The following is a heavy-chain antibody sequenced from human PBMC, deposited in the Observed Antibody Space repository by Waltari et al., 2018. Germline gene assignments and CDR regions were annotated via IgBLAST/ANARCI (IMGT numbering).Heavy chain of an antibody. CDR2: IWYDGSNK. CDR1: GFTFSSYG. J-gene: IGHJ6*02. V-gene: IGHV3-33*01. CDR3: ARVGSYYGMDV. D-gene: IGHD3-10*01. Sequence: QVQLVESGGGVVQPGRSLRLSCAASGFTFSSYGMHWVRQAPGKGLEWVAVIWYDGSNKYYADSVKGRFTISRDNSKNTLYLQMNSLRAEDTAVYYCARVGSYYGMDVWGQGTTVTVSS.